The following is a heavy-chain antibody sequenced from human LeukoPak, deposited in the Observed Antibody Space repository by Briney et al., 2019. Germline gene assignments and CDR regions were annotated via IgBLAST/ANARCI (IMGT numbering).Heavy chain of an antibody. Sequence: GGSLRLSCAASGFTFSSYWMHWVRQAPGKGLDWVSRIKSDGRDISYADSVQGRFTISRDNAKNTLYLQMNSLRVEDTAVYYCARVGYYDSSNYYAYFQNWGQGTVVTVSS. V-gene: IGHV3-74*01. CDR3: ARVGYYDSSNYYAYFQN. CDR1: GFTFSSYW. J-gene: IGHJ1*01. CDR2: IKSDGRDI. D-gene: IGHD3-22*01.